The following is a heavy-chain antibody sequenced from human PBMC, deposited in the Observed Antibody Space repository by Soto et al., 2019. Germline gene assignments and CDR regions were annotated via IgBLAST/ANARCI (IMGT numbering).Heavy chain of an antibody. CDR2: ISYDGSNK. CDR1: GFTFSSYA. Sequence: GGSLRLSCAASGFTFSSYAMHWVRQAPGKGLEWVAVISYDGSNKYYADSVKGRFTISRDNSKNTLYMQMNSLRAEDTAVYYCARALRGVLDYWGQGTLVTVSS. CDR3: ARALRGVLDY. J-gene: IGHJ4*02. D-gene: IGHD3-10*01. V-gene: IGHV3-30-3*01.